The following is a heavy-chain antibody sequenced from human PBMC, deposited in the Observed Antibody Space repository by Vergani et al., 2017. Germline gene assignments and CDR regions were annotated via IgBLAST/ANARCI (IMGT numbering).Heavy chain of an antibody. J-gene: IGHJ4*02. V-gene: IGHV1-18*01. CDR3: AREGVEYSSSSYFDY. Sequence: QVQLVQSGAEVKKPGASVTVSCKASGYTFTSYGISCVRQAPGQGLEWMGWIRTYNDNTDYAQKLQGRVTMTTDTSTSTADIELRSLRSDDTAVYYCAREGVEYSSSSYFDYWGQGTLVTVSS. CDR2: IRTYNDNT. D-gene: IGHD6-6*01. CDR1: GYTFTSYG.